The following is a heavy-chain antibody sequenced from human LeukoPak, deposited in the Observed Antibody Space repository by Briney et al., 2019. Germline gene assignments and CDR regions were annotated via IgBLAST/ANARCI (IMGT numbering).Heavy chain of an antibody. CDR3: ARVGYYDSSGYYSPFDY. J-gene: IGHJ4*02. CDR1: GFTVSSNY. V-gene: IGHV3-66*01. Sequence: GGSLRLSCAASGFTVSSNYMSWVRQAPGKGLEWVSVIYSGGCTYYADSVKGRFTISRDNSKNTLYLQMNSLRAEDTAVYYCARVGYYDSSGYYSPFDYWGQGTLVTVSS. CDR2: IYSGGCT. D-gene: IGHD3-22*01.